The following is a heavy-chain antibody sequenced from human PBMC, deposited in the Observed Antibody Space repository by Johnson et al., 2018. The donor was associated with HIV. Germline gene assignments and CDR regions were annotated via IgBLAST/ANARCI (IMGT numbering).Heavy chain of an antibody. CDR3: ARAYTYGAFDI. CDR1: GFTVSSNY. J-gene: IGHJ3*02. Sequence: MLLVESGGGLVQPGGSLRLSCAASGFTVSSNYMSWVRQAPGKVLEWVSVIYSGGSTYYADSVKGRFTISRDNSKNTLYLQMNSLRAEDTAVYYCARAYTYGAFDIWGQGTMVTVSS. CDR2: IYSGGST. D-gene: IGHD5-18*01. V-gene: IGHV3-66*01.